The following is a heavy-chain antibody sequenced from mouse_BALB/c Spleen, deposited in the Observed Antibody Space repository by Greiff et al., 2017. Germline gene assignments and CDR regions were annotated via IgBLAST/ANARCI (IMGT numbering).Heavy chain of an antibody. J-gene: IGHJ2*01. CDR3: ARSGYDGYSDY. D-gene: IGHD2-3*01. Sequence: VQLQQSGAELAKPGASVKMSCKASGYTFTSYWMHWVKQRPGQGLEWIGYINPSTGYTEYNQKFKDKATLTADKSSSTAYMQLSSLTSEDSAVYYCARSGYDGYSDYWGQGTTLTVSS. V-gene: IGHV1-7*01. CDR2: INPSTGYT. CDR1: GYTFTSYW.